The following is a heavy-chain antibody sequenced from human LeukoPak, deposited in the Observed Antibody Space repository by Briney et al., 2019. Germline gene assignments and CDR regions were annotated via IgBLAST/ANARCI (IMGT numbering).Heavy chain of an antibody. J-gene: IGHJ4*02. CDR3: ATGYTYDYSLY. Sequence: SVTVSCKVSGDTLTGFSIHWVRQAPGHGLEWMGGFDPEDGARIFAQKFQGRVTMTEDTSTDTAYMDLSSLRSEDTAVYYCATGYTYDYSLYWGQGTLVTVSS. CDR1: GDTLTGFS. CDR2: FDPEDGAR. V-gene: IGHV1-24*01. D-gene: IGHD5-18*01.